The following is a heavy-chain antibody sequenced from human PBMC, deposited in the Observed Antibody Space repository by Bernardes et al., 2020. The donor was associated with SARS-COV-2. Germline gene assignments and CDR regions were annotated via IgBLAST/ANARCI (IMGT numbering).Heavy chain of an antibody. J-gene: IGHJ1*01. V-gene: IGHV3-23*01. CDR2: ISGSGGST. Sequence: GGSLRLSCAASGFTFSSYAMSWVRQAPGKGLEWVSAISGSGGSTYYADSVKGRFTISRDNSKNTLYLQMNSLRAEDTAVYYCAKVGLVPAAILVAEYFQHWGQGTLVTVSS. D-gene: IGHD2-2*02. CDR3: AKVGLVPAAILVAEYFQH. CDR1: GFTFSSYA.